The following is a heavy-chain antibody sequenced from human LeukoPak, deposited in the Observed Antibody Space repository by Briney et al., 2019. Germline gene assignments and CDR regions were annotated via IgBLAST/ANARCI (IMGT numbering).Heavy chain of an antibody. CDR3: AKHRGQYFYY. D-gene: IGHD5-12*01. J-gene: IGHJ4*01. CDR2: TSARASTT. V-gene: IGHV3-23*01. CDR1: GFPFSSYA. Sequence: GGSLTLSCGASGFPFSSYAVSWLRQAPGKALEWVSATSARASTTYYADSVKGRLTISRDNSKNTLYLQTNSLRAEDTALYYCAKHRGQYFYYCGHGTPVTLSS.